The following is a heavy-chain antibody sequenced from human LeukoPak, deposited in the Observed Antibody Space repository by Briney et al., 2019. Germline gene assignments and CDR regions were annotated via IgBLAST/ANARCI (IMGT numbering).Heavy chain of an antibody. V-gene: IGHV1-69*05. CDR3: ARGPTDYYMDV. Sequence: SVKVSCKASGGTFSNYAISWVRQAPGQGLEWMGGIIPIFGTANYAQKLQDRVTLSMEGSTSTAYMELSSLRSEDTAVYYCARGPTDYYMDVWGTGTTVTVSS. J-gene: IGHJ6*03. CDR1: GGTFSNYA. CDR2: IIPIFGTA.